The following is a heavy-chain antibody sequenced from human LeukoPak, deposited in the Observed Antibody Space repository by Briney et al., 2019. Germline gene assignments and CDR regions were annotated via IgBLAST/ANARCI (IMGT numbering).Heavy chain of an antibody. CDR2: IYYSGST. Sequence: SETLSLTCTVSGGSISSYYWSWIRQPPGKGLEWIGYIYYSGSTNYNPSLKSRVTISVDTSKNQFSLQLNSVTPEDTAVYYCARTRGYCTSTSCPSFNGMDVWGQGTTVTVSS. D-gene: IGHD2-2*01. J-gene: IGHJ6*02. CDR1: GGSISSYY. CDR3: ARTRGYCTSTSCPSFNGMDV. V-gene: IGHV4-59*12.